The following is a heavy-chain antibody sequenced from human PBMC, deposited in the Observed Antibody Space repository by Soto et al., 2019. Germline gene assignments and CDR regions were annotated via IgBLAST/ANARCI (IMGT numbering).Heavy chain of an antibody. J-gene: IGHJ4*02. Sequence: EVQLVQSGAEVKKPGESLKISCKGSGYSFTNYCIGWVRQMPGKGLEWMGIIYPGDSDTRYSPSFEGQVTISADKSISTAYLQWSSLTASDTAMYYCARDGLSSSSSLDYWGQGTLVTVSS. CDR1: GYSFTNYC. CDR3: ARDGLSSSSSLDY. V-gene: IGHV5-51*01. CDR2: IYPGDSDT. D-gene: IGHD6-6*01.